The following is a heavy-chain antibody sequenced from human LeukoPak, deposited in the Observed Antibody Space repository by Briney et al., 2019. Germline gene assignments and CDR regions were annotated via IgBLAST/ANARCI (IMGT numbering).Heavy chain of an antibody. CDR3: ARVGVYSGSHHDAFDI. J-gene: IGHJ3*02. CDR2: INHSGST. CDR1: GGSISSYY. Sequence: SETLSLTCTVSGGSISSYYWSWIRQPPGKGLEWIGEINHSGSTNYNPSLKSRVTISVDTSKNQFSLKLSSVTAADTAVYYCARVGVYSGSHHDAFDIWGQGTMVTVSS. V-gene: IGHV4-34*01. D-gene: IGHD1-26*01.